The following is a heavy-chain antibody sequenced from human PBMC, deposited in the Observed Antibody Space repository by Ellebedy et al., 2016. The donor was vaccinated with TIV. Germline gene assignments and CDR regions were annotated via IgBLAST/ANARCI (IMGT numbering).Heavy chain of an antibody. CDR2: TYYRSKWYN. V-gene: IGHV6-1*01. Sequence: MPSETLSLTCAISGDSVPSNSVAWHWIRQSPSIGLEWLGRTYYRSKWYNEYAVSVKSRITINPDTSKNQFSLQLNSLTPEDQALYYCVRGSRGAFDIWGQGKMVTVSS. CDR3: VRGSRGAFDI. J-gene: IGHJ3*02. CDR1: GDSVPSNSVA.